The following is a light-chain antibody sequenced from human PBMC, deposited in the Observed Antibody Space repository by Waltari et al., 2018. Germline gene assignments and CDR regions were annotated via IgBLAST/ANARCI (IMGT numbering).Light chain of an antibody. CDR2: EDE. J-gene: IGLJ2*01. CDR3: GTWDTSLSPHVI. CDR1: DSNIGTNF. V-gene: IGLV1-51*02. Sequence: QSVLTQPPSVSAAPGQQVTISCSGSDSNIGTNFVSWYQQVPGSAPKLLIFEDEKRPSGIPARFSGSKSGTSATLAITGLQPGDEADFYCGTWDTSLSPHVIFGGGTRLTVL.